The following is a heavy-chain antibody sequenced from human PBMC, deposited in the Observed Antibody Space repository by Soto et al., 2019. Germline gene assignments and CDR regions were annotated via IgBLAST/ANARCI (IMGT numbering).Heavy chain of an antibody. D-gene: IGHD3-10*01. Sequence: KPSETLSLTCTVSGGSISSYYWSWIRQPPGKGLEWIGYIYYSGSTNYNPSLKSRVTISVDTSKNQFSLKLSSVTAADTAVYYCARDSSGRGFDSWGQGTLVTVSS. CDR2: IYYSGST. J-gene: IGHJ4*02. CDR1: GGSISSYY. V-gene: IGHV4-59*01. CDR3: ARDSSGRGFDS.